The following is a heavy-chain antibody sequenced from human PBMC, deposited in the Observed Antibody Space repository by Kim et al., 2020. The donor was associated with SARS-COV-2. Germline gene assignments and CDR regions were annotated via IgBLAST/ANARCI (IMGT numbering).Heavy chain of an antibody. J-gene: IGHJ6*02. CDR3: AAADPWYYDSSHYGMDV. V-gene: IGHV1-58*02. CDR1: GFTFTSSA. D-gene: IGHD3-22*01. CDR2: IVVGSGNT. Sequence: SVKVSCKASGFTFTSSAMQWVRQARGQRLEWIGWIVVGSGNTNYAQKFQERVTITRDMSTSTAYMELSSLRSEDTAVYYCAAADPWYYDSSHYGMDVWGQGTTVTVSS.